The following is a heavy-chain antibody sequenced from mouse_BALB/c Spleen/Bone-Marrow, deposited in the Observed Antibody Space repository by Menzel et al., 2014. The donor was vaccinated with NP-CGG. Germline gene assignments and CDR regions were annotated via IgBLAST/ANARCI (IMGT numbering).Heavy chain of an antibody. Sequence: QVQLQQSGAELVKPGTSVRLSCKASGYTFTTYYIYWVKQRAGQGLEWIGEINPSNGGTNFNEKYKSKATLTVDKSSSTSYMQLSSLTSEVSAVYYCTRDGHNYYAMDYWGQGTSVTVSS. CDR1: GYTFTTYY. CDR3: TRDGHNYYAMDY. D-gene: IGHD2-3*01. V-gene: IGHV1-53*01. J-gene: IGHJ4*01. CDR2: INPSNGGT.